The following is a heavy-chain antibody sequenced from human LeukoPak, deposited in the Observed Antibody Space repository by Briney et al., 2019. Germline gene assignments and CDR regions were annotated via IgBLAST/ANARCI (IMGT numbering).Heavy chain of an antibody. CDR3: ARKTVVGSYFDY. CDR1: GFTFSSYW. CDR2: IKQDGSDK. D-gene: IGHD4-23*01. Sequence: PGGSLRLTCAASGFTFSSYWMSWVRQAPGKGLEWVANIKQDGSDKYYVDSVKGRFTISRDNAKNSLYLQINSLRAEDTAVYYCARKTVVGSYFDYWGQGTPVTVSS. J-gene: IGHJ4*02. V-gene: IGHV3-7*03.